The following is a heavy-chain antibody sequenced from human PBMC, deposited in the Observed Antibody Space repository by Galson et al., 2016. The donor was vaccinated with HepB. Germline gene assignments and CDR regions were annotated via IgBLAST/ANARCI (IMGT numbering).Heavy chain of an antibody. CDR1: GFTFNESA. D-gene: IGHD3-10*01. Sequence: SLRLSCAASGFTFNESAMHWVRQSFGKGLEWVGRIRSKAYSYATSYALSVKGRFTISRHDSKNTTYLQMNSLKTEDTAVYYCTRLGNEYWGQGTLVTVSS. CDR3: TRLGNEY. CDR2: IRSKAYSYAT. V-gene: IGHV3-73*01. J-gene: IGHJ4*02.